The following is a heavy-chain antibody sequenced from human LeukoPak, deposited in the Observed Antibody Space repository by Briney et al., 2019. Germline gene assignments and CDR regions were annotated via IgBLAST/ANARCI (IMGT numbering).Heavy chain of an antibody. J-gene: IGHJ6*02. CDR3: ARAMTVTTNYYGKDV. D-gene: IGHD4-17*01. CDR1: GGTFSSYA. Sequence: SVKVSCKASGGTFSSYAISWVRQAPGQGLEWMGRIIPILGIANYAQKFQGRVTITADQSTSTAYMELSSLRSEDTAVYYCARAMTVTTNYYGKDVWGQGTTVTVSS. V-gene: IGHV1-69*04. CDR2: IIPILGIA.